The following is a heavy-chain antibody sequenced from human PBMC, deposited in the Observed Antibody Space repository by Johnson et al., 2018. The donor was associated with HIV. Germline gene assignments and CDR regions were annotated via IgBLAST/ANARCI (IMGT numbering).Heavy chain of an antibody. Sequence: QLVESGGGLVQPGRSLRLSCAASGFTFDDYAMHWVRQAPGKGLEWVSGISWNSGSIGYADSVKGRFTISRDNAKNSLYLQMNSLRAEDTAVYYCAREGFIPVLLRGGAFDIWGQGTMVTVSS. D-gene: IGHD3-10*01. CDR1: GFTFDDYA. CDR3: AREGFIPVLLRGGAFDI. CDR2: ISWNSGSI. V-gene: IGHV3-9*01. J-gene: IGHJ3*02.